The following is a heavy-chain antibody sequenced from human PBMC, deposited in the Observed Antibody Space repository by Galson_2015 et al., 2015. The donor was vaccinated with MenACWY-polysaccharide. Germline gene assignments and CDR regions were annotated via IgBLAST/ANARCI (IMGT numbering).Heavy chain of an antibody. V-gene: IGHV3-74*01. CDR3: ARGIISMVRGVGITSSWFDP. J-gene: IGHJ5*02. CDR1: GFTFSDYW. D-gene: IGHD3-10*01. CDR2: INSDGSGT. Sequence: SLRLSCAAPGFTFSDYWMHWVRQAPGKGLVWVSRINSDGSGTSYADSVKGRFTISRDNAKNTLYLQMNSLRAEDTAVYYCARGIISMVRGVGITSSWFDPWGQGTLVIVSS.